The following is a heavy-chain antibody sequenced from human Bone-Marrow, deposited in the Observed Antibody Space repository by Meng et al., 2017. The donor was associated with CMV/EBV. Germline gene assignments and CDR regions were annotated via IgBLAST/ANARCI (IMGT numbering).Heavy chain of an antibody. V-gene: IGHV3-30*14. CDR2: ISYDGSNK. J-gene: IGHJ4*02. CDR3: ARGDY. Sequence: GESLKISCAASGFTFISYAIHWVRQAPGKGLEWVAVISYDGSNKYYAESVKGRFTISRDNSKNTLYFQMSSLRSDDTGVYYCARGDYWGQGTRVTGYS. CDR1: GFTFISYA.